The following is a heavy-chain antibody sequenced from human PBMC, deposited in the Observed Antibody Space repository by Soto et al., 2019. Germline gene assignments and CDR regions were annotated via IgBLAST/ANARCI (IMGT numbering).Heavy chain of an antibody. CDR1: GFSFSTYG. CDR2: ISNDGSNK. D-gene: IGHD6-6*01. V-gene: IGHV3-30*18. J-gene: IGHJ6*02. CDR3: AKVVRADSTSSNFYYYFGMDV. Sequence: QVQMVESGGGVVKPGRSLRLSCAASGFSFSTYGMHWVGQAPGKGLEWMAVISNDGSNKYYADSVKGRFTISRDNSKDTLFLQMNSLRGEDTAVYYCAKVVRADSTSSNFYYYFGMDVWGQGTTVTVSS.